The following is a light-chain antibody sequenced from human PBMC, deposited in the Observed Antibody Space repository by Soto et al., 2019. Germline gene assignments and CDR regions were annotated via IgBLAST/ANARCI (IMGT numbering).Light chain of an antibody. V-gene: IGLV1-44*01. Sequence: QSVLTQPPSASGTPGQRVTISCSGSSSNIGSNTVNWYQQLLGTAPKLLIYSNNQRPSGVPDRFSGSRSGTSASLAISGLQSEDEGDYYCAAWDDSLNGRGVFGGGTKVTVL. CDR3: AAWDDSLNGRGV. J-gene: IGLJ3*02. CDR2: SNN. CDR1: SSNIGSNT.